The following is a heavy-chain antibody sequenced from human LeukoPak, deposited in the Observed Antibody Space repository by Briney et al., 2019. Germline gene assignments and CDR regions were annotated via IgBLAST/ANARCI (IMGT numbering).Heavy chain of an antibody. CDR2: IFYSGTT. D-gene: IGHD2-15*01. CDR1: GGSISSSSYY. Sequence: SETLSLTCTVSGGSISSSSYYWGWIRQPPGKGLEWIGNIFYSGTTYYNPSLKSRVTISVDTSKNQFSLKLSSATAADTAVYYCARVALGECSGGSCYSGYYYMDVWGKGTTVTVSS. V-gene: IGHV4-39*01. J-gene: IGHJ6*03. CDR3: ARVALGECSGGSCYSGYYYMDV.